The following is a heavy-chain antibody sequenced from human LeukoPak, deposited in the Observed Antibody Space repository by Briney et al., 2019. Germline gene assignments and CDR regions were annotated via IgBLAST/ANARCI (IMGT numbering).Heavy chain of an antibody. J-gene: IGHJ1*01. CDR3: ARSGYSGYEDAEYFQH. CDR1: GFTFSSYA. V-gene: IGHV3-30*04. CDR2: ISYDGSNK. D-gene: IGHD5-12*01. Sequence: GGSLRLSCAASGFTFSSYAMHWVRQAPGKGLEWVAVISYDGSNKYYADSVKGRFTISRDNSKNTLYLQMNSLRAEDTAVYYCARSGYSGYEDAEYFQHWGQGTLVTVSS.